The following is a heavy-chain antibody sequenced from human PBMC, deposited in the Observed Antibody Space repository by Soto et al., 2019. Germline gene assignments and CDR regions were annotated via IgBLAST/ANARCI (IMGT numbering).Heavy chain of an antibody. CDR3: AREGGYGEVSGY. Sequence: QVQLQESGPGLVKPSQTLSLTCTVSGGSISSGDYYWSWIRQPPGKGLEWIGYIYYSGSTYYNPSLKSRVTISVGTSKNQFSLNLTSVTAADTAVYYCAREGGYGEVSGYWGQGTLVTVSS. CDR2: IYYSGST. D-gene: IGHD4-17*01. J-gene: IGHJ4*02. V-gene: IGHV4-30-4*01. CDR1: GGSISSGDYY.